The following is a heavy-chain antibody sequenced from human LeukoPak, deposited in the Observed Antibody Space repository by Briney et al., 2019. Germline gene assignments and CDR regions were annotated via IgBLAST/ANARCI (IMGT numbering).Heavy chain of an antibody. CDR3: ARQRYNYYYYMGV. D-gene: IGHD5-12*01. J-gene: IGHJ6*03. CDR2: INPNSGGT. Sequence: ASVKVSCKASGYTFTGYYMHWVRQAPGQGLEWMGWINPNSGGTNYAQKFQGRVTMTRDTSISTAYMELSRLRSDDTAVYYCARQRYNYYYYMGVWGKGTTVTVSS. V-gene: IGHV1-2*02. CDR1: GYTFTGYY.